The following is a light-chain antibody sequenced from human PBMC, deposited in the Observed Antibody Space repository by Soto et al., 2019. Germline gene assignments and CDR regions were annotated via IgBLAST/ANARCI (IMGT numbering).Light chain of an antibody. CDR1: QSILYTPTNNKY. J-gene: IGKJ2*01. CDR3: QQYDPNFPT. Sequence: DIVMTQSPDSLAVSLGERATINCKSSQSILYTPTNNKYLTWYQQKPGQPPKLLFYWASTRESGVPDRVTARGSGTDFTLSLSRLQSEEVAVYYCQQYDPNFPTFGQGTRLELK. CDR2: WAS. V-gene: IGKV4-1*01.